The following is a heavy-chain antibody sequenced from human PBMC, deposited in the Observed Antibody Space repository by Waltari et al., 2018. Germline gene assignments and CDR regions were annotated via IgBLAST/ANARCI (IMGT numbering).Heavy chain of an antibody. CDR2: IITSTGNP. CDR3: AREVVPPHTVVVNWFDP. CDR1: GYTFTTYA. D-gene: IGHD2-2*01. V-gene: IGHV7-4-1*02. Sequence: QVQLVQSGSELKKPGASVKISCKSSGYTFTTYAIHLLRQAPGQGLELMGWIITSTGNPTYAQDFTGRFIFSLDTSVDTAYLEINSLKVEDTAVYYCAREVVPPHTVVVNWFDPWGQGTLVTVSS. J-gene: IGHJ5*02.